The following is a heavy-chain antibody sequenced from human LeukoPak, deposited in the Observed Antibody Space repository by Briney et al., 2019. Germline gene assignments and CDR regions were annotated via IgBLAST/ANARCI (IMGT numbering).Heavy chain of an antibody. CDR1: GFTFSSYA. CDR2: ISGSGGST. CDR3: AKDITMVRGVTLFDY. D-gene: IGHD3-10*01. Sequence: GGSLRLSCAASGFTFSSYAMSWVRQALGKGLEWVSAISGSGGSTYYADSVKGRFTISRDNSKNTLYLQMNSLRAEDTAVYYCAKDITMVRGVTLFDYWGQGTLVTVSS. J-gene: IGHJ4*02. V-gene: IGHV3-23*01.